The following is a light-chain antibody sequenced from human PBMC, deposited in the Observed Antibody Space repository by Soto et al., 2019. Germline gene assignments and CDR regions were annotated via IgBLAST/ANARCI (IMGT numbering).Light chain of an antibody. CDR3: PQYYSTPPWP. CDR1: QSVLYSSNNKNY. J-gene: IGKJ1*01. V-gene: IGKV4-1*01. CDR2: WAS. Sequence: SVVNQCPARLAVSLGEKATINCKSSQSVLYSSNNKNYLAWYQQKPGQPPKLLIYWASTRESGVPDRFSGSESGTDFTLTISSLQAEDAAVSCCPQYYSTPPWPSGQGTQVDIK.